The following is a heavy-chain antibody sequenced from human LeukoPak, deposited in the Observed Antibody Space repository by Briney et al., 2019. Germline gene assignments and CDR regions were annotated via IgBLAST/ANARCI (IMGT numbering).Heavy chain of an antibody. CDR3: ARGGDILTGYTFDY. CDR1: GGTFSSYA. V-gene: IGHV1-69*05. D-gene: IGHD3-9*01. CDR2: IIPIFGTA. J-gene: IGHJ4*02. Sequence: SVKVSCKASGGTFSSYAISWVRQAPGQGLEWMGRIIPIFGTANYAQKFQGRVTITTDESTSTAYMELSSPRSEDTAVYYCARGGDILTGYTFDYWGQGTLVTVSS.